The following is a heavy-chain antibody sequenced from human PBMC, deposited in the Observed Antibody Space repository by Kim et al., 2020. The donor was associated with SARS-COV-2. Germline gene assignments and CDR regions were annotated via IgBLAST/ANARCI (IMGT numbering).Heavy chain of an antibody. V-gene: IGHV4-39*01. CDR1: GGSISSSSHY. J-gene: IGHJ5*02. CDR2: IYYSGST. Sequence: SETLSLTCTVSGGSISSSSHYWGWIRQPPGKGLEWIGSIYYSGSTYYNPSLKSRVTISVDTSKNQFSLKLSSVTAADTAVYYCARRQRLITMDRGVISCLCDLWRQDTLVTVS. CDR3: ARRQRLITMDRGVISCLCDL. D-gene: IGHD3-10*01.